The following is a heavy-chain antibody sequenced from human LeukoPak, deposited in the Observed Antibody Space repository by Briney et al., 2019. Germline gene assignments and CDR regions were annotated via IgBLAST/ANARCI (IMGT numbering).Heavy chain of an antibody. J-gene: IGHJ5*02. CDR3: AKRGGYCGSTSCHNYFDP. Sequence: SETLSLTCTVSGGSISTYYWTWIRQPPGKGLEWIGYIYYSGNTNYNPSLKSRVTISLDTSKNQFSLNLSSVTAADTAVYYCAKRGGYCGSTSCHNYFDPWGQGTLVTVSS. D-gene: IGHD2-2*01. CDR1: GGSISTYY. CDR2: IYYSGNT. V-gene: IGHV4-59*08.